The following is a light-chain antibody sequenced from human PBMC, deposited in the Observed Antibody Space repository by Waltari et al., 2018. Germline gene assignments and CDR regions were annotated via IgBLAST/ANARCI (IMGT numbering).Light chain of an antibody. V-gene: IGKV3-20*01. CDR2: GAS. CDR1: QRVTNNY. Sequence: ELVLTQSPDPVSLSPGERAPLSCRASQRVTNNYLAWYQEKPGLPPRLLMYGASTRASGIPDRFSGSGSGTDFTLTISRLEPEDCAVYYCQQYGSPPTFGQGTRLEIK. CDR3: QQYGSPPT. J-gene: IGKJ5*01.